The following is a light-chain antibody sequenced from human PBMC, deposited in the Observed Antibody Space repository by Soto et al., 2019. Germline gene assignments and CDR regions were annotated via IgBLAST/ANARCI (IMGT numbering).Light chain of an antibody. Sequence: EVVLTQSTGTLSLSPGERATLAFRASQSVSSFLAWYQQKPGQAPRLLIYGASTRATGIPARFSGSGSGTEFTLTISSLQSEDFAVYYCQQYNTLPPITFGQGTRLEIK. CDR2: GAS. V-gene: IGKV3-15*01. CDR3: QQYNTLPPIT. CDR1: QSVSSF. J-gene: IGKJ5*01.